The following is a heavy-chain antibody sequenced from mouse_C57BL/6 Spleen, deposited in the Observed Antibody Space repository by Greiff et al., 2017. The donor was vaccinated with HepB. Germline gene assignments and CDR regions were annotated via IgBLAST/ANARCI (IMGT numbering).Heavy chain of an antibody. J-gene: IGHJ3*01. V-gene: IGHV1-15*01. D-gene: IGHD2-2*01. CDR3: TRSDGYDLAWFAY. CDR2: IDPETGGT. Sequence: VKLQESGAELVRPGASVTLSCKASGYTFTDYEMHWVKQTPVHGLEWIGAIDPETGGTAYNQKFKGKAILTADKSSSTAYMELRSLTSEDSAVYYCTRSDGYDLAWFAYWGQGTLVTVSA. CDR1: GYTFTDYE.